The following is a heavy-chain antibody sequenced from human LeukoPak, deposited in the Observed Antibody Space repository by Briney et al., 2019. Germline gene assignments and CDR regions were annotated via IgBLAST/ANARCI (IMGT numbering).Heavy chain of an antibody. CDR2: INPNSGGT. CDR3: ANVVPAATGGAFDI. D-gene: IGHD2-2*01. CDR1: GYTFTGYY. Sequence: GASVKVSCKASGYTFTGYYMHWVRQAPGQGLEWMGWINPNSGGTNYAQKFQGRVTMTRDTSISTAYMELSRLRSDDTAVYYCANVVPAATGGAFDIWGQGTMVTVSS. J-gene: IGHJ3*02. V-gene: IGHV1-2*02.